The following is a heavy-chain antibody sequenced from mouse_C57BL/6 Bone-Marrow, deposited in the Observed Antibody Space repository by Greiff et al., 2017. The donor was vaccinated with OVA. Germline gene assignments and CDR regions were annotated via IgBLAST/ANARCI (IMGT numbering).Heavy chain of an antibody. CDR2: IYPRDGST. J-gene: IGHJ1*03. D-gene: IGHD2-3*01. Sequence: QVQLKESGPELVKPGASVKLSCKASGYTFTSYDINWVKQRPGQGLAWIGWIYPRDGSTKYNEKFKGKATLTVDTSSSTAYMGLHSLASEDSAVYFCARNDGYYVWYFDVWGTGTTVTVSS. CDR3: ARNDGYYVWYFDV. V-gene: IGHV1-85*01. CDR1: GYTFTSYD.